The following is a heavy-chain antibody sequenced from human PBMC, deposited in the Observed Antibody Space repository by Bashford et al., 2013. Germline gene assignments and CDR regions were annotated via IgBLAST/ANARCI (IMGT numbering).Heavy chain of an antibody. CDR3: ARVTTSTEPYFDY. Sequence: SSETLSLTCVVSGDSINTNSWWSWIRQPPGKGLEWIGEVHHTGDTNYNPSLTSRLAISLDKSKNQFSLKLTSVTAADTAVYYXARVTTSTEPYFDYWGHGTLGQPSPQ. J-gene: IGHJ4*01. CDR1: GDSINTNSW. D-gene: IGHD3-3*01. CDR2: VHHTGDT. V-gene: IGHV4-4*02.